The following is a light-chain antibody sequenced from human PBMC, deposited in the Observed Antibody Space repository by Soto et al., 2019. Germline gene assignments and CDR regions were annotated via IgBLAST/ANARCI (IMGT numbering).Light chain of an antibody. CDR1: KSNIGANYN. V-gene: IGLV1-40*01. CDR2: AND. CDR3: QSYDTSLPGLL. J-gene: IGLJ2*01. Sequence: QSVLTQPPPVSGAPGQRVTISCNGSKSNIGANYNVNWYQQSPGTAPKLLIYANDNRPSGVPQRFSGSKSGTSASLAITGLQTEDEADYYCQSYDTSLPGLLFGVGTKVTVL.